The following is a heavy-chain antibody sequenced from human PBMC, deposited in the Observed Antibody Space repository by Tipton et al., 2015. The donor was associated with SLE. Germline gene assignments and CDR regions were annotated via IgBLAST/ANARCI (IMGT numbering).Heavy chain of an antibody. CDR1: GGSISTTDHY. CDR3: ARRGVGAIDY. Sequence: TLSLTCAVYGGSISTTDHYWGWIRQPPGKGLEWIGSVFYSGNTYYNESLQSRVTISIDTSKNHFSLKLYSVTAADTAVYYCARRGVGAIDYWGQGTLVTVSS. CDR2: VFYSGNT. V-gene: IGHV4-39*07. J-gene: IGHJ4*02. D-gene: IGHD1-26*01.